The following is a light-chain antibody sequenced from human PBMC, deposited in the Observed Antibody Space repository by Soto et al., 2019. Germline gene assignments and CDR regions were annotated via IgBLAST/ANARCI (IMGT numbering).Light chain of an antibody. Sequence: QSALTQPASVSGSPGQSITISCTGTSSDVGGYEHVSWYQQHPGKAPKLMINEVSNRPSGVSNRFSGSKSGNTASLTISGLQAEDEADYYCSSYTSRNTLIFGGGTKVTVL. CDR3: SSYTSRNTLI. V-gene: IGLV2-14*01. CDR2: EVS. CDR1: SSDVGGYEH. J-gene: IGLJ2*01.